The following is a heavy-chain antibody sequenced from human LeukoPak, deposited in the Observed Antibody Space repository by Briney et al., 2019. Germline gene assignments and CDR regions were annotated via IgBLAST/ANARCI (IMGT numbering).Heavy chain of an antibody. J-gene: IGHJ4*02. CDR3: AGAVTGYYLSHYYFPY. CDR1: DDSISSGDYY. CDR2: IYYNGIT. Sequence: SETLSLTCNISDDSISSGDYYWSWIRQPPGKGPEWIGYIYYNGITYYNPSLKSRVALSVDQPKKQFSLKLSSVTAADTAVYYCAGAVTGYYLSHYYFPYWGRGTLVTVSS. V-gene: IGHV4-30-4*01. D-gene: IGHD3-9*01.